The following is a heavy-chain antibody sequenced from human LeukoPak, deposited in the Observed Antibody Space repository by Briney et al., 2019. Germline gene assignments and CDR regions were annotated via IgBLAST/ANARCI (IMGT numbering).Heavy chain of an antibody. Sequence: ASVKVFCKASGGTFSSYAISWVRQAPGQGLEWMGGIIPIFGTANYAQKFQGRVTITADESTSTAYMELSSLRSEDTAVYYCARVPIAAAGTVFDYWGQGTLVTVSS. J-gene: IGHJ4*02. V-gene: IGHV1-69*13. CDR1: GGTFSSYA. CDR2: IIPIFGTA. D-gene: IGHD6-13*01. CDR3: ARVPIAAAGTVFDY.